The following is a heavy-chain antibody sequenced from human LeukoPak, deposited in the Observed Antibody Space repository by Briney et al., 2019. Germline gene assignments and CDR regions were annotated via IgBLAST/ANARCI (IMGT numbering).Heavy chain of an antibody. Sequence: ASVKVSCKASGYTFTSYGISWVRQAPGQGLEWMGWISAYNGNTNYAQKLQGRVTMTTDTSTSTAYMELRSLRSDDTAVYYCARDAKVEMGGTHRAFDYWGQGTLATVSS. J-gene: IGHJ4*02. CDR2: ISAYNGNT. D-gene: IGHD5-24*01. CDR3: ARDAKVEMGGTHRAFDY. V-gene: IGHV1-18*01. CDR1: GYTFTSYG.